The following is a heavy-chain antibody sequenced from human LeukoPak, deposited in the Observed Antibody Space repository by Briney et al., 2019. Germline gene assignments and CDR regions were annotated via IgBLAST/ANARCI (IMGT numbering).Heavy chain of an antibody. Sequence: PGGSLRLSCAASGFTFSSYWMSWVRQAPGKGLEWVANIKQDGSEKYYVDSVKGQFTISRDNAKNSLYLQMNSLRAEDTAVYYCARDGEHSSWSNYYYYMDVWGKGTTVTVSS. CDR3: ARDGEHSSWSNYYYYMDV. CDR2: IKQDGSEK. V-gene: IGHV3-7*01. CDR1: GFTFSSYW. D-gene: IGHD2-2*01. J-gene: IGHJ6*03.